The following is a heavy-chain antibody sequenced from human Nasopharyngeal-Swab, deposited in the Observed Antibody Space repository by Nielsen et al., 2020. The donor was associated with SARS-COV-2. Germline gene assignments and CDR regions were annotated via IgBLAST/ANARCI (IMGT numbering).Heavy chain of an antibody. CDR3: ARDKSSTVTTFDY. CDR1: GFIFDDYA. CDR2: ITWNGGSI. D-gene: IGHD4-17*01. V-gene: IGHV3-20*04. Sequence: GGSLRLSRAASGFIFDDYAMNWVRQAPGKGLEWVSGITWNGGSIGYAESVKGRFTISRDSAKNSLYLQMNSLRAEDTALYYCARDKSSTVTTFDYWGQGTLVTVSS. J-gene: IGHJ4*02.